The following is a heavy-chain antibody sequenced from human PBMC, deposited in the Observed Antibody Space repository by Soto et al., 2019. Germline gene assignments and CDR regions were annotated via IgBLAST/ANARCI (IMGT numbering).Heavy chain of an antibody. Sequence: VQLVQSGGGSVQPGGSLRLSCAASGFTFTNYWMHWVRQVPGKGLVWVSRIDGVGTGTSYSDSVRGRFTISRDNAENTLYLQMNSLRAEDTAVYYCTTVFEHWGQGTPVTVSS. D-gene: IGHD3-3*01. J-gene: IGHJ1*01. CDR2: IDGVGTGT. V-gene: IGHV3-74*01. CDR1: GFTFTNYW. CDR3: TTVFEH.